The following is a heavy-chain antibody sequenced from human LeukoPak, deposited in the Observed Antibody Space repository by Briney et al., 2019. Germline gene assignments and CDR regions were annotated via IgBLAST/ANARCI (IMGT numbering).Heavy chain of an antibody. CDR1: GFTFSSYW. V-gene: IGHV3-74*01. Sequence: GGSLRLSCAASGFTFSSYWMHWVRHAPGKGLVWVSRINSDGSSTSYADSVKGRFTISRDNAKNTLYLQMNSLRAEDTAVYYCAREGGGNWPDYYYYYMDVWGKGTTVTISS. CDR2: INSDGSST. D-gene: IGHD4-23*01. J-gene: IGHJ6*03. CDR3: AREGGGNWPDYYYYYMDV.